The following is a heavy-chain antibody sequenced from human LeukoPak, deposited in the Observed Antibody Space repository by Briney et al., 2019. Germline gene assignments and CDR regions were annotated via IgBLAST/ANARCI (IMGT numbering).Heavy chain of an antibody. J-gene: IGHJ4*02. CDR1: GYTFTNYG. Sequence: GASVKVSCKASGYTFTNYGISWVRQAPGQGLEWMGWISTYNDNTNYAQKLQGRVTMTTDTSTSTAYMELRSLRSDDTAVYYCASRPRTVTTGGLDYWGQGTLVTVSS. D-gene: IGHD4-11*01. V-gene: IGHV1-18*01. CDR3: ASRPRTVTTGGLDY. CDR2: ISTYNDNT.